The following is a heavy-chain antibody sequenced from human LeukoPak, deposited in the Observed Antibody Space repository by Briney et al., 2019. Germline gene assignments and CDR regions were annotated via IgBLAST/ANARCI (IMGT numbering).Heavy chain of an antibody. CDR2: INPNSGGT. CDR1: GYTFTGYY. Sequence: VASVKVSCKASGYTFTGYYMHWVRQAPGQGLEWMGWINPNSGGTNYAQKFQGRVTMTRDTSISTAYMELSRLRSDDTAVYYCARTLGYCSSTSCYGPFDHWGQGTLVTVSS. CDR3: ARTLGYCSSTSCYGPFDH. J-gene: IGHJ4*02. D-gene: IGHD2-2*01. V-gene: IGHV1-2*02.